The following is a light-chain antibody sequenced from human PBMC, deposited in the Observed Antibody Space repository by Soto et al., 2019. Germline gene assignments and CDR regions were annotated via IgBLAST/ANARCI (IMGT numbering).Light chain of an antibody. CDR1: SSDVGGYNY. J-gene: IGLJ3*02. V-gene: IGLV2-14*01. Sequence: QSALTQPASVSGSPGQSITSSCTGTSSDVGGYNYVSWYQQHPGKAPKLMIYEVSNRPSGVSNRFSGSKSGNTASLTISGLQAGDEADYYCSSYTSSSTWVFGGGTKVTVL. CDR3: SSYTSSSTWV. CDR2: EVS.